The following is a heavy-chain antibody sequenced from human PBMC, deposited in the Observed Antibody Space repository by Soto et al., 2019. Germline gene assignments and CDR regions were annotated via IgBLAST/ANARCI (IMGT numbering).Heavy chain of an antibody. CDR2: INPNSGGT. V-gene: IGHV1-2*04. CDR1: GYTFTGYY. J-gene: IGHJ6*02. D-gene: IGHD4-17*01. CDR3: ARWNHYGDFGDYYGMDV. Sequence: ASVKVSCKASGYTFTGYYMHWVRQAPGQGLEWMGWINPNSGGTNYAQKFQGWVTMTRDTSISTAYMELSRLRSDDTAVYYCARWNHYGDFGDYYGMDVWGQGTTVTV.